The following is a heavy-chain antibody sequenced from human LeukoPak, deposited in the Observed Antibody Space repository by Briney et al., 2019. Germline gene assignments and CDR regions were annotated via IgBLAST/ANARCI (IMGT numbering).Heavy chain of an antibody. CDR3: ARDLLLWFGGLWEPFDY. Sequence: GGSLRLSCAASGFTFSSYSMNWVRQAPGKGLEWVSYISSSSSTIYYADSVKGRFTISRDNAKNSLYLQMNSLRAEDTAVYYCARDLLLWFGGLWEPFDYWGQGTLVTVSS. J-gene: IGHJ4*02. CDR2: ISSSSSTI. D-gene: IGHD3-10*01. CDR1: GFTFSSYS. V-gene: IGHV3-48*01.